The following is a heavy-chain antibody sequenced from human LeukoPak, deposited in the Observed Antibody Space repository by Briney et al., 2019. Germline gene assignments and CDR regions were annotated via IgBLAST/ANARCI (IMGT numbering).Heavy chain of an antibody. V-gene: IGHV4-59*01. CDR2: IYYSGST. J-gene: IGHJ4*02. Sequence: SETLSLTCTVSGGSISSYYWSWIRQPPGKGLEWIGYIYYSGSTSYNPSLKSRVTISVDTSKNQFSLKLSSVTAADTAVYYCARGSSGWPFDYWGQGTLVTVSS. CDR1: GGSISSYY. D-gene: IGHD6-19*01. CDR3: ARGSSGWPFDY.